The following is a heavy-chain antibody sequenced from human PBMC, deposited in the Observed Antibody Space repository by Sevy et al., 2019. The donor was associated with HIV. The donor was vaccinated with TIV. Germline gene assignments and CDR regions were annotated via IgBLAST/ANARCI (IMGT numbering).Heavy chain of an antibody. J-gene: IGHJ3*02. CDR2: IWYDGSNK. CDR3: ARATDHGDYDAFDI. CDR1: GFTFSSYG. D-gene: IGHD4-17*01. Sequence: GGSLRLSCAASGFTFSSYGMHWVRQAPGKGLEWVAVIWYDGSNKYYADSVKGQFTISRDNSKNTLYLQMNSLRAEDTAVYYCARATDHGDYDAFDIWGQGTMVTVSS. V-gene: IGHV3-33*01.